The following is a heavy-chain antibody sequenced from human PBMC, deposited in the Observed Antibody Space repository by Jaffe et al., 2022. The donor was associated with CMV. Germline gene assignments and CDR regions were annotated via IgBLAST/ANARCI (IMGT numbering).Heavy chain of an antibody. D-gene: IGHD6-19*01. CDR1: GFTFSSYS. J-gene: IGHJ1*01. V-gene: IGHV3-21*01. CDR3: ASWGIAVAGTYFQH. Sequence: EVQLVESGGGLVKPGGSLRLSCAASGFTFSSYSMNWVRQAPGKGLEWVSSISSSSSYIYYADSVKGRFTISRDNAKNSLYLQMNSLRAEDTAVYYCASWGIAVAGTYFQHWGQGTLVTVSS. CDR2: ISSSSSYI.